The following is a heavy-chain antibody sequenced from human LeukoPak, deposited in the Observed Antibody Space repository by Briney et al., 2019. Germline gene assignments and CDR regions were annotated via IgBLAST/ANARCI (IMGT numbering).Heavy chain of an antibody. Sequence: GGSLRLSCAASGFTFSSYAMHWVRQAPGKGLEWVSSIGSSSHFRYYADSLKGRVTISRDNAKNSLYLQVNSLRVEDTAMYYCARSCDGDSYSDYWGQGTLVTVSS. J-gene: IGHJ4*02. CDR3: ARSCDGDSYSDY. CDR1: GFTFSSYA. CDR2: IGSSSHFR. V-gene: IGHV3-21*01. D-gene: IGHD2-21*02.